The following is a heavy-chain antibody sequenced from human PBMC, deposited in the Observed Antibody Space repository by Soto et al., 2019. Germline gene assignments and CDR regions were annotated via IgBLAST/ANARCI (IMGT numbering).Heavy chain of an antibody. CDR1: GYTFTSYG. D-gene: IGHD1-26*01. CDR3: ARGWKLLGFDY. CDR2: ISAYNGNT. J-gene: IGHJ4*02. V-gene: IGHV1-18*01. Sequence: QVQLVQSGAEVKKPGASVKVSCKASGYTFTSYGISWVRQAPGQALEWMGWISAYNGNTNYAQKLPGRVTMTTDTSKSTAYMERSSLRSDDTAVYCCARGWKLLGFDYWGQGTLVTVSS.